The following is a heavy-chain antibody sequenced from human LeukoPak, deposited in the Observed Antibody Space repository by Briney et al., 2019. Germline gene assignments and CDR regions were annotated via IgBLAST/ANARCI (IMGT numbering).Heavy chain of an antibody. Sequence: SETLSLTCAVYGGSFSGYYWSWIRQPPGKGLEWIGEINHSGSTNYNPSLKSRVTISVDTSKNQFSLKLSSVTAADTAVYYCARDSGGRGEFDPWGQGTLVTVSS. CDR2: INHSGST. CDR1: GGSFSGYY. D-gene: IGHD6-19*01. J-gene: IGHJ5*02. V-gene: IGHV4-34*01. CDR3: ARDSGGRGEFDP.